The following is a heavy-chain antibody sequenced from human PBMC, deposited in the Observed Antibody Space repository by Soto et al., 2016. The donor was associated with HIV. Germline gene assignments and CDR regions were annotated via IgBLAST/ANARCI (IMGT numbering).Heavy chain of an antibody. CDR1: GFTFSSYA. CDR2: ISASGGST. V-gene: IGHV3-23*01. Sequence: EVQLLESGGGLVQPGGSLRLSCAASGFTFSSYAMNWVRQAPGQGLEWVSAISASGGSTYYADSVKGWFTISRDNFKNTLYLQMNSLRAEDTAVYYCVKWGYCRAGTCSKASPFDYWGRGTLVTVSS. J-gene: IGHJ4*02. CDR3: VKWGYCRAGTCSKASPFDY. D-gene: IGHD2-15*01.